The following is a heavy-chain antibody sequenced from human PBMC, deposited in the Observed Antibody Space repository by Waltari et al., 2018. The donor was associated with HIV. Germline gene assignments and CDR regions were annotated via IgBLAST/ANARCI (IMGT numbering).Heavy chain of an antibody. D-gene: IGHD6-25*01. V-gene: IGHV1-3*01. J-gene: IGHJ6*02. CDR2: VNAGNGNT. Sequence: QVQVVQSGAEVKKPGASVKVSCKASGYTCTNYTMHCVRQAPGQRLEWMGWVNAGNGNTKYSQKFQGRVTFTRDTSASTAYMELSSLRSEDTAVYYCAREERQTAYYGMDVWGQGTTVTVSS. CDR1: GYTCTNYT. CDR3: AREERQTAYYGMDV.